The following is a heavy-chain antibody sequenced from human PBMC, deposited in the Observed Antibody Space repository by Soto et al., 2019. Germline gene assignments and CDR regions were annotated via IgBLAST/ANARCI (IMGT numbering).Heavy chain of an antibody. CDR2: ISSNGVGT. Sequence: ESGGGLAQPGGSLRLSCAASGFTLSGYAMDWVRQAPGKGLEYVSGISSNGVGTYYATSVQGRFTISRDNSKNTVYLQMGSLRPEDMAVYYCARRARPDFYYMDVWGKGTTVTVS. CDR1: GFTLSGYA. D-gene: IGHD6-6*01. J-gene: IGHJ6*03. V-gene: IGHV3-64*01. CDR3: ARRARPDFYYMDV.